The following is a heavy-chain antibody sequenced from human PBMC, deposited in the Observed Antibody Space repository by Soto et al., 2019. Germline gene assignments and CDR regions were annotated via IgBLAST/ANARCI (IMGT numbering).Heavy chain of an antibody. CDR3: ARRKWELLPGNWFDP. D-gene: IGHD1-26*01. J-gene: IGHJ5*02. CDR1: GLTFSNAW. CDR2: IKSKTDGGTT. V-gene: IGHV3-15*07. Sequence: GGSLRLSCGASGLTFSNAWMNWVRQAPGKGLEWVGRIKSKTDGGTTDYAAPVKGRFTISRDDSKNTLYLQMNSLKTEDTAVYYCARRKWELLPGNWFDPWGQGTLVTVSS.